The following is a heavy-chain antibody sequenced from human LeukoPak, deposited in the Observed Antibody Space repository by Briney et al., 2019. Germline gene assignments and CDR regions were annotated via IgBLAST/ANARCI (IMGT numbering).Heavy chain of an antibody. CDR3: ATGERMVRGDGVDY. CDR2: IYSGGST. CDR1: GFTVRNNY. J-gene: IGHJ4*02. V-gene: IGHV3-66*01. D-gene: IGHD3-10*01. Sequence: GGSLRLSCAASGFTVRNNYMSWVRQAPGKGLEWVSVIYSGGSTYYADSVKGRFTISRDNSKNTLYLQMNSLRAEDTAVYFCATGERMVRGDGVDYWGQGTLVTVSS.